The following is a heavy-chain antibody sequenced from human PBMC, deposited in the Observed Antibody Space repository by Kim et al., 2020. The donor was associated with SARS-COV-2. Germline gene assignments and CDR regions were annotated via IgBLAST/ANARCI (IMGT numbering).Heavy chain of an antibody. D-gene: IGHD5-12*01. Sequence: SETLSLTCNVSGGSISNYYWSWIRQSPGKGLEWIGFIYYTGSTNYNPSFKSRVSISLDTSKKQFSLRLTSVTAADTAVYYCARDGPFGYNYFFGYWGQGHLGTVSS. CDR1: GGSISNYY. V-gene: IGHV4-59*01. CDR2: IYYTGST. J-gene: IGHJ4*02. CDR3: ARDGPFGYNYFFGY.